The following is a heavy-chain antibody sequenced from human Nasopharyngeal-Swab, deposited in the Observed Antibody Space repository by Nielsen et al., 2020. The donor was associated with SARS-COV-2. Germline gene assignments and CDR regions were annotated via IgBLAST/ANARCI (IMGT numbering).Heavy chain of an antibody. CDR2: IYYNGIT. J-gene: IGHJ5*02. CDR1: GGSMNSNNYY. Sequence: SETLSLTCSVSGGSMNSNNYYWGWIRQPPEQGLEWIGNIYYNGITYYNPSLKSRVTISLDTSKSQFSLKLTSVTAADTAVYYCARAIKIFGAVVGSFDPWGQGTLVTVSS. D-gene: IGHD3-3*01. V-gene: IGHV4-39*07. CDR3: ARAIKIFGAVVGSFDP.